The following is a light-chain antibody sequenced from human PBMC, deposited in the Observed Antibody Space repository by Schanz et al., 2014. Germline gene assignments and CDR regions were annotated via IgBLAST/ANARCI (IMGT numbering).Light chain of an antibody. V-gene: IGLV2-23*02. CDR1: SSDVGGYNF. J-gene: IGLJ2*01. Sequence: QSALTQPASVSGSPGQSITISCTGTSSDVGGYNFVSWYQQHPGKAPKLMIHDVSNRPSGVSNRFSGSKSGNTASLTISGLQAEDEADYYCCSYAGSSTFLVFGGGTKLTVL. CDR2: DVS. CDR3: CSYAGSSTFLV.